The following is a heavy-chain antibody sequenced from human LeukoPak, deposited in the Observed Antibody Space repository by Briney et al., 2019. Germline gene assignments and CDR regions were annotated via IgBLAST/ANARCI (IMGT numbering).Heavy chain of an antibody. D-gene: IGHD2-15*01. V-gene: IGHV3-48*03. CDR2: ISSSGSTI. Sequence: PGGSLRLSCAASGFTFSSYEMNWVRQAPGKGLEWVSYISSSGSTIYYADSVKGRFTISRDNAKNSLYLQMNSLRAEDTAVYYCARDVYCSGGSCGGDYYYMDVWGKGTTVTVSS. J-gene: IGHJ6*03. CDR1: GFTFSSYE. CDR3: ARDVYCSGGSCGGDYYYMDV.